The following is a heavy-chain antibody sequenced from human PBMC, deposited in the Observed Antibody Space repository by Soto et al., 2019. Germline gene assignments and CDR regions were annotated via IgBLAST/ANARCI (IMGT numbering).Heavy chain of an antibody. J-gene: IGHJ4*02. CDR3: ARGVPPFYCTGGGCYPYYFDY. CDR1: GASVSSGAYY. D-gene: IGHD2-15*01. Sequence: KSSETLSLTCTVSGASVSSGAYYWTWFRQPQGEGLEYIGFIYHSGRTNYNPSLKSRVTISVDTYKNQLSLSLISVTAADTAVFFCARGVPPFYCTGGGCYPYYFDYWGQGALVTVSS. V-gene: IGHV4-61*08. CDR2: IYHSGRT.